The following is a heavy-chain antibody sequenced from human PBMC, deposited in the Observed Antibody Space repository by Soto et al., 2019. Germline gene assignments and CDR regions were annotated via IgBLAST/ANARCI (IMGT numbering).Heavy chain of an antibody. CDR2: INAGNGNT. CDR1: GYTFTSYA. V-gene: IGHV1-3*05. D-gene: IGHD1-26*01. CDR3: ARVLVGATPVDY. Sequence: QVQLVQSGAEEKKPGASVKVSCKASGYTFTSYAMHWVRQAPGQRLEWMGWINAGNGNTKYSQKFQGRVTITRDTSASTAYMELSSRRSEDTAVYYCARVLVGATPVDYWGQGTLVTVSS. J-gene: IGHJ4*02.